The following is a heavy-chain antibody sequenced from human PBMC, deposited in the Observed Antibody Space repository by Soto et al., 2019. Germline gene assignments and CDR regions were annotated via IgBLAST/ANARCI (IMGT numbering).Heavy chain of an antibody. CDR2: INPSSGGS. V-gene: IGHV1-2*06. CDR1: GYTFTGYY. Sequence: QVQLVQSGAEVRKPGASVKVSCKTSGYTFTGYYIHRVRQAPGQGLEWMGRINPSSGGSDFAQAFQGRVTLTRDTSISTAYMELSSLRSDDTAVYYCARDYVDSLRVWGQGTLVSVSS. J-gene: IGHJ4*02. D-gene: IGHD3-16*01. CDR3: ARDYVDSLRV.